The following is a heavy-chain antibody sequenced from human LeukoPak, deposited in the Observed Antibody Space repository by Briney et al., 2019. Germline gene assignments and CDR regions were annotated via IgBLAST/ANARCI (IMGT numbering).Heavy chain of an antibody. D-gene: IGHD1-14*01. Sequence: SETLSLTCTVSGGSISSGGYYWSWIRQHPGKGLEWIGYIYYSGSTYYNPSLKSRVTISVDTSKNQFSLKLSSVTAADTAVYYCARDSHRGWFDPWGQGTLVTVSS. CDR3: ARDSHRGWFDP. CDR1: GGSISSGGYY. J-gene: IGHJ5*02. CDR2: IYYSGST. V-gene: IGHV4-31*03.